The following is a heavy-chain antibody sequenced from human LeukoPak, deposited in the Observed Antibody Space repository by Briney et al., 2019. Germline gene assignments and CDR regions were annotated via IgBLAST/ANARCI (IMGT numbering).Heavy chain of an antibody. CDR3: AKDYSSSFYGMDV. CDR2: ISGSGGST. Sequence: GGSLRLPCAASGFTFSSYAMSWVRQAPGKGLEWVSAISGSGGSTYYADSVKGRFTISRDNSKNTLYLQMNSLRAEDTAVYYCAKDYSSSFYGMDVWGQGTTVTVSS. CDR1: GFTFSSYA. V-gene: IGHV3-23*01. D-gene: IGHD6-13*01. J-gene: IGHJ6*02.